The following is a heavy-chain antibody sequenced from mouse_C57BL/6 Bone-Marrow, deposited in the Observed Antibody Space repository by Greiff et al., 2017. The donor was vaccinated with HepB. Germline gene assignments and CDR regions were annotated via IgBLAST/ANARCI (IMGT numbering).Heavy chain of an antibody. J-gene: IGHJ2*01. CDR3: ASERFITTVVAHYYFDY. V-gene: IGHV1-53*01. Sequence: QVHVKQPGTELVKPGASVKLSCKASGYTFTSYWMHWVKQRPGQGLEWIGNINPSNGGTNYNEKFKSKATLTVDKSSSTAYMQLSSLTSEDSAVYYCASERFITTVVAHYYFDYWGQGTTLTVSS. CDR2: INPSNGGT. CDR1: GYTFTSYW. D-gene: IGHD1-1*01.